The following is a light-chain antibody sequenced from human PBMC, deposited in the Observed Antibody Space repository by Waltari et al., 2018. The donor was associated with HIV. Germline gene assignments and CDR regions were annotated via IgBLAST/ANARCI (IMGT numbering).Light chain of an antibody. CDR2: RNN. CDR1: PSNVRNNY. V-gene: IGLV1-47*01. J-gene: IGLJ2*01. CDR3: AVWDDRLSGRL. Sequence: QSVLAQPRSVSGTPGQTVNIPCSGSPSNVRNNYGYWYQQVTGVAPKLLIYRNNQRPSGVPDRFSGSKSGTSASLAISWLRTEDEAEYYCAVWDDRLSGRLFGGGTKVTVL.